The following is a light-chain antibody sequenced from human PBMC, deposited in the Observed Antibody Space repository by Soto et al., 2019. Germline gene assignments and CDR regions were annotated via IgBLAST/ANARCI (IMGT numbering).Light chain of an antibody. V-gene: IGLV9-49*01. Sequence: QAVVTQPPSASVSLGASVTLTCTLSSGYSNYKVDWYQQRPGKGPRFVMRVGTDGNVGSKGDGIPDRFSVLGSGLNRYLTIKNIQEEDESDYYCGADHGSGVKFVFGGGTKLTVL. CDR3: GADHGSGVKFV. CDR1: SGYSNYK. J-gene: IGLJ2*01. CDR2: VGTDGNVG.